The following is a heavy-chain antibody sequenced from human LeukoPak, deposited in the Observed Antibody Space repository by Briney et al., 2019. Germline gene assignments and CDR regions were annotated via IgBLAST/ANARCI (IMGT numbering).Heavy chain of an antibody. V-gene: IGHV4-61*01. CDR1: VGSVSSGSYY. Sequence: PSETLSLTCTVSVGSVSSGSYYWSWIRQPPGKGLEWIGYISYSGSTNYNPSLKSRATISVDTSKNQFSLQLNSVTPEDTAVYYCARDQKWLRDTDYYYYYGMDVWGQGTTVTVSS. J-gene: IGHJ6*02. CDR2: ISYSGST. CDR3: ARDQKWLRDTDYYYYYGMDV. D-gene: IGHD5-12*01.